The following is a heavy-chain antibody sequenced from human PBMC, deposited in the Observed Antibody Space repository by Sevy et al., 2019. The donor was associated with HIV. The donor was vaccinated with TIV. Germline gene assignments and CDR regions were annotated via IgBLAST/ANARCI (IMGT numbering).Heavy chain of an antibody. CDR1: GFTFGDYA. V-gene: IGHV3-49*04. Sequence: GGSLRISCTASGFTFGDYAMSWVRQAPGKGLEWVGFIRSKAYGGTTEYVASVKGRFTISRDDSKSIAYLQMNSLKTEDTAVYYCTRDEGSTYYDFWSGYYTGIHAFDIRGQGTMVTVSS. CDR3: TRDEGSTYYDFWSGYYTGIHAFDI. D-gene: IGHD3-3*01. CDR2: IRSKAYGGTT. J-gene: IGHJ3*02.